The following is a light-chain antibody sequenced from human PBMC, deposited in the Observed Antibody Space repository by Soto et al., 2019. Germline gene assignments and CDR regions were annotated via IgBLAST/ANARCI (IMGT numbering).Light chain of an antibody. CDR3: QQYDQWWT. CDR2: GAS. Sequence: EIVMTQSPATLSVSPGERATLSCRASQSVGSDLAWYQLKPGQAPRLLVYGASIRATGIPARFSGSGSGTEYSLTISSLQSEDFGVYFCQQYDQWWTFGQGTKVDIK. V-gene: IGKV3-15*01. CDR1: QSVGSD. J-gene: IGKJ1*01.